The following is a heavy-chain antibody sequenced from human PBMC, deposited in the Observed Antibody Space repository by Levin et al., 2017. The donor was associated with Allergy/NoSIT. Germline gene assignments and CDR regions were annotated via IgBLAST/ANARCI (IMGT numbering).Heavy chain of an antibody. CDR3: AKEGHSGWYVDY. Sequence: GGSLRLSCAASGFTFDDYAMHWVRQAPGKGLEWVSSITWNSGNIGYADSVKGRFTISRDNAKNSLYLQMNSLRPEDKALYYCAKEGHSGWYVDYWGQGTLVTVSS. V-gene: IGHV3-9*01. D-gene: IGHD6-19*01. CDR2: ITWNSGNI. CDR1: GFTFDDYA. J-gene: IGHJ4*02.